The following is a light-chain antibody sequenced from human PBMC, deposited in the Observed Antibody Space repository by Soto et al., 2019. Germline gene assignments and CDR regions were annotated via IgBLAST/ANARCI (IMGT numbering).Light chain of an antibody. CDR3: QQYDNWPIT. V-gene: IGKV3-15*01. Sequence: ERVMTQSPATLSVSPGVRATLSCRASQSVSSNLAWYQQKPGQAPRLFIYGASTRATAIPPRFSGSGSGTEFTLTISSLQSEDFAVYYCQQYDNWPITFGQGTRLEIK. CDR2: GAS. CDR1: QSVSSN. J-gene: IGKJ5*01.